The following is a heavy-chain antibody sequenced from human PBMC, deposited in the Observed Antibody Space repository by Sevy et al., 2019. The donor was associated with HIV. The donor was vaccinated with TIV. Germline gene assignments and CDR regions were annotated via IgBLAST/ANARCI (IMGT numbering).Heavy chain of an antibody. CDR1: GGSISSYY. D-gene: IGHD5-12*01. Sequence: SETLSLTCTVSGGSISSYYWSWIRQPPGKGLEWIGYIYYSGSTNYNPSLKSRVTISVDTSKNQFSLKLSSVTAADTAVYYCASWTFRDGYNSPFDYWCQGTLVTVSS. CDR2: IYYSGST. CDR3: ASWTFRDGYNSPFDY. J-gene: IGHJ4*02. V-gene: IGHV4-59*01.